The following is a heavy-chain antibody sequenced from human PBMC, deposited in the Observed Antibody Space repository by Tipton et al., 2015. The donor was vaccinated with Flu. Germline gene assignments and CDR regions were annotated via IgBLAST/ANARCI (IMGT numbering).Heavy chain of an antibody. CDR1: GFTFSDYY. J-gene: IGHJ4*02. Sequence: SLRLSCAASGFTFSDYYMSWIRQAPGKGLEWVSYISSSGSTIYYADSVKGRFTISRDNAKNSLYLQMNSLRAEDTAVYYCARDIYDFWSGYSYTDYWGQGTLVTVSS. V-gene: IGHV3-11*01. CDR3: ARDIYDFWSGYSYTDY. CDR2: ISSSGSTI. D-gene: IGHD3-3*01.